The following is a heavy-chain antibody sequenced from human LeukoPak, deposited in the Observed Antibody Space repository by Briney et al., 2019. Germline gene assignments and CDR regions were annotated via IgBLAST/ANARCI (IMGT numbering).Heavy chain of an antibody. CDR1: GGSISSYY. CDR2: IYHSGST. Sequence: SETLSLTCTVSGGSISSYYWSWIRQPAGKGLEWIGEIYHSGSTNYNPSLKSRVTISVDKSKNQFSLKLSSVTAADTAVYYCARDRGYCSGGSCYSFDYWGQGTLVTVSS. CDR3: ARDRGYCSGGSCYSFDY. V-gene: IGHV4-59*12. D-gene: IGHD2-15*01. J-gene: IGHJ4*02.